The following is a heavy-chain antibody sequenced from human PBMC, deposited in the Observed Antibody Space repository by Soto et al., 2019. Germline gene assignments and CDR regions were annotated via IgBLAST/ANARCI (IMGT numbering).Heavy chain of an antibody. V-gene: IGHV1-46*01. CDR1: GYPFTDYF. Sequence: QAQLVQSGAEVKKPGASVRVSRKTSGYPFTDYFIHWVRQAPGQGLEWMGIISLYHHSTSYAQKFQGRLTVTADTSTTTVYMDLSSLTSEDSAVYWCARELYSCGGDCPYYMDYWGQGTLVTVSS. D-gene: IGHD2-21*02. CDR3: ARELYSCGGDCPYYMDY. CDR2: ISLYHHST. J-gene: IGHJ4*02.